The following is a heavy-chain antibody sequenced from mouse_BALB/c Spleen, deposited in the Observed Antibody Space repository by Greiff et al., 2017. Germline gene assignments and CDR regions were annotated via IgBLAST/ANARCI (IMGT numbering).Heavy chain of an antibody. Sequence: QVQLQQSGPELVKPGASVKMSCKASGYTFTDYVISWVKQRTGQGLEWIGEIYPGSGSTYYNEKFKGKATLTADKSSNTAYMQLSSLTSEDSAVYFCARSENYYRYEKAMDYWGQGTSVTVSS. CDR2: IYPGSGST. CDR3: ARSENYYRYEKAMDY. CDR1: GYTFTDYV. J-gene: IGHJ4*01. D-gene: IGHD2-14*01. V-gene: IGHV1-77*01.